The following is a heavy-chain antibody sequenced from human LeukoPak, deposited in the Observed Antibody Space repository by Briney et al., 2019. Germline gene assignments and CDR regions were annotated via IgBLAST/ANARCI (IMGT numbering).Heavy chain of an antibody. CDR1: GYTFTSYY. CDR3: AREANYYDSSGYQHVDY. CDR2: INPSGGST. V-gene: IGHV1-46*01. J-gene: IGHJ4*02. Sequence: ASVKVSCKASGYTFTSYYMHWVRQARGQGLEWRGIINPSGGSTSYAQKFQGRVTMTKDMSTSTVYMELSSLRSEDTAVYYCAREANYYDSSGYQHVDYWGQGTLVTVSS. D-gene: IGHD3-22*01.